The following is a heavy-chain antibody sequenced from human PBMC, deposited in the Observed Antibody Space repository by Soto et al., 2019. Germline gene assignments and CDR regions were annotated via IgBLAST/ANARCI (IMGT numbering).Heavy chain of an antibody. Sequence: XVCLRLFCAAWGFSFDTYCMNGVRQAPGKGPEWLSGINSDGTISSYADSVKGRFTISRDNARNTLSLQMNSLRADDTAVYYCARPSGDHPAFFSYGMHASGQGTTVTVSS. J-gene: IGHJ6*02. D-gene: IGHD2-21*01. V-gene: IGHV3-74*01. CDR1: GFSFDTYC. CDR3: ARPSGDHPAFFSYGMHA. CDR2: INSDGTIS.